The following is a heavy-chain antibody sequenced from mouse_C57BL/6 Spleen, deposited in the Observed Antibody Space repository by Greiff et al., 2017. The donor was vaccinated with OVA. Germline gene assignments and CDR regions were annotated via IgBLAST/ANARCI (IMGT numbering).Heavy chain of an antibody. D-gene: IGHD1-1*02. CDR2: IRSKSSNYAT. CDR1: GFTFITYA. J-gene: IGHJ4*01. Sequence: GGGLVQPKGSLKLSCAASGFTFITYAMHWVRQAPGKGLEWAARIRSKSSNYATYYADSVKDRFTISRDDSQSMLYLQMNNLKTEDTAMYYCVGGTLVDYYAMDYWGQGTSVTVSS. V-gene: IGHV10-3*01. CDR3: VGGTLVDYYAMDY.